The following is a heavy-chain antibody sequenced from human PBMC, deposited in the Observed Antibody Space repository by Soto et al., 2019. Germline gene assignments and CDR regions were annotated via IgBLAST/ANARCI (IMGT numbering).Heavy chain of an antibody. V-gene: IGHV3-23*01. D-gene: IGHD3-22*01. J-gene: IGHJ4*02. CDR3: AKAISGYYAPLDY. Sequence: EVQLLESGGGLVQPGGSLRLSCTASGFTFSNYAMGWVRQAPGKRLEWVSVISGGADDTHYADSVKGRFTISRDNSKNTLYVQMDILRAEDTAVYYCAKAISGYYAPLDYWGQGMRVTVSS. CDR2: ISGGADDT. CDR1: GFTFSNYA.